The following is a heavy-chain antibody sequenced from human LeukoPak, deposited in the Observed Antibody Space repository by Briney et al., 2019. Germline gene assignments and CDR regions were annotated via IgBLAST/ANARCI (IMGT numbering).Heavy chain of an antibody. CDR2: MNPNSGNT. V-gene: IGHV1-8*01. CDR3: ARGLGGSYGYYYYYYMDV. J-gene: IGHJ6*03. Sequence: ASVKVSCKASGYTFSSYDINWVRQATGQGLDWMGWMNPNSGNTGYAQKFQGRVTITRNTFISTAYMELSSLRSEDTAVYYCARGLGGSYGYYYYYYMDVWGKGTTVTVSS. D-gene: IGHD3-16*01. CDR1: GYTFSSYD.